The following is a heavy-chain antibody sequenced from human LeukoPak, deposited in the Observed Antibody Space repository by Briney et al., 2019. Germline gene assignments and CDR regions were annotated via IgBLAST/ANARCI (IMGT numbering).Heavy chain of an antibody. D-gene: IGHD1-26*01. J-gene: IGHJ3*02. Sequence: GGSLRLSCAASGFTFDDYGMSWVRQAPGKGLEWVSGINWNGGSTAYADSVKGRFTISRDNAKNSLYLQMNSLRVEDTDVYYCARDVGASAPDAFDIWGQGTMVTVSS. CDR1: GFTFDDYG. CDR2: INWNGGST. V-gene: IGHV3-20*04. CDR3: ARDVGASAPDAFDI.